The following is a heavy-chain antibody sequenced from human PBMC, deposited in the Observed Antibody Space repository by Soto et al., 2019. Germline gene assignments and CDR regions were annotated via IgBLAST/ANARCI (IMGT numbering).Heavy chain of an antibody. CDR2: INPNSGGT. CDR3: ARVLNCGGYMYFDY. Sequence: ASVKVSCKASGYTFTGYYMHWVRQAPGHGLEWMGWINPNSGGTTYAQKFQGRVTMTRDTSISTAYMELSRLRSDDTAVYYCARVLNCGGYMYFDYWGQGTLVTVSS. J-gene: IGHJ4*02. CDR1: GYTFTGYY. D-gene: IGHD4-17*01. V-gene: IGHV1-2*02.